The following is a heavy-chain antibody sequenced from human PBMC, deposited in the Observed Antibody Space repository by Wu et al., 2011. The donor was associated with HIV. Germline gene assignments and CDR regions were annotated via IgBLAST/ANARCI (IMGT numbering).Heavy chain of an antibody. CDR1: GDAFSTYG. V-gene: IGHV1-69*14. J-gene: IGHJ4*02. Sequence: QVRLVQSGAEVKKPGSSVKVSCKASGDAFSTYGISWVRQAPGQGLEWMGGIIPIFDTASYAQKFQGRVTITADKSTSTAYMEVSSLRSEDTAVYYCARDPPGNPYYFDYWGQGTLVTVSS. CDR3: ARDPPGNPYYFDY. CDR2: IIPIFDTA.